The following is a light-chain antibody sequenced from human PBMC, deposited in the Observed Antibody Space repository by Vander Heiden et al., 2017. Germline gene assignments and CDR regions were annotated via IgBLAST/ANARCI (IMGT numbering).Light chain of an antibody. V-gene: IGLV1-44*01. CDR1: SSNIGSST. CDR3: AAWDDSLNGPV. J-gene: IGLJ2*01. Sequence: QSVLTQPPSASGTPGQRGTISCSGSSSNIGSSTVNWYQQLPGTAPKLLIYNNNQRPSGVPDRFSGSKSGTSASLAISGLQSEDEADYYCAAWDDSLNGPVFGGGTKLTVL. CDR2: NNN.